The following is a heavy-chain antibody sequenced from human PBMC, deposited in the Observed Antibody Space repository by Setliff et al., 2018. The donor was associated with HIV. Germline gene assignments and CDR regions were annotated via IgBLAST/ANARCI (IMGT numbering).Heavy chain of an antibody. Sequence: PGGSLRLSCAASGFTFSSYWMTWVRQAPGKGPEWVANIKQDGSEKHYVDSVKGRFTISRDNAKNSLSLQMNSLRAEDTAVYYCARDAHKKWDLRAAAGIDYWGQGTLVTVSS. CDR3: ARDAHKKWDLRAAAGIDY. CDR1: GFTFSSYW. CDR2: IKQDGSEK. J-gene: IGHJ4*02. D-gene: IGHD6-13*01. V-gene: IGHV3-7*01.